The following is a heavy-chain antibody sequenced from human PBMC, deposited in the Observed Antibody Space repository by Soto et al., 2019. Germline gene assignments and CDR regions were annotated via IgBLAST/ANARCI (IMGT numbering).Heavy chain of an antibody. V-gene: IGHV4-39*01. J-gene: IGHJ3*02. CDR1: GGSISSSSYY. D-gene: IGHD3-3*01. Sequence: SETLSLTCTVSGGSISSSSYYWGWIRQPPGKGLEWIGSIYYSGSTYYNPSLKSRVPISVDTSKNQFSLKLSSVTAADTAVYYCARNTHPFPYYDFWSGYYPWAFDIWGQGTMVTVSS. CDR3: ARNTHPFPYYDFWSGYYPWAFDI. CDR2: IYYSGST.